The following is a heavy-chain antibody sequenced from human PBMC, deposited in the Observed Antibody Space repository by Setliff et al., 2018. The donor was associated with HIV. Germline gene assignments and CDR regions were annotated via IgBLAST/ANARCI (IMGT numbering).Heavy chain of an antibody. CDR3: ARAGEYYDSRNYLTRGPTAFDV. D-gene: IGHD3-16*01. Sequence: PSETLSLTCSVSGASINSGSYYWTWIRQHPGKGLEWIGYIYYSGSTYYNPSLKSRLTMSLDTSSNQFSLKLRSVTAADTAVYYCARAGEYYDSRNYLTRGPTAFDVWGQGTVVTVSS. CDR2: IYYSGST. V-gene: IGHV4-31*03. CDR1: GASINSGSYY. J-gene: IGHJ3*01.